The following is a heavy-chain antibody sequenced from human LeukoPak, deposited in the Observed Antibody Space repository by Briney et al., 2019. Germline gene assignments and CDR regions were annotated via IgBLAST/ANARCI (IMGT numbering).Heavy chain of an antibody. V-gene: IGHV3-53*01. CDR1: GFTVSSNY. J-gene: IGHJ5*02. CDR2: IHSGGNT. D-gene: IGHD1-26*01. CDR3: TRANSATIPGVDP. Sequence: GGSLRLSCAASGFTVSSNYMSWVRQDPGKGGEWDSTIHSGGNTYYADSVKGRFTIPRDNSKNTLYLQMNSLRAEDTAVYYCTRANSATIPGVDPWGQGTLVTVSS.